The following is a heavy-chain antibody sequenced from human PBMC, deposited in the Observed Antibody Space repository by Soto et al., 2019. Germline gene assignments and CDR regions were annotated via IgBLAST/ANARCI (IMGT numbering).Heavy chain of an antibody. D-gene: IGHD4-17*01. CDR2: IYYSGST. V-gene: IGHV4-59*01. Sequence: SETLSLTCTVAGGSSSSYYWSWIRQPPGKGLEWIGYIYYSGSTNYNPSLKSRVTISVDMSKNQFSLKLSSVTAADTAVHYCARRYGGAFDIWGQGTMVTVSS. CDR1: GGSSSSYY. J-gene: IGHJ3*02. CDR3: ARRYGGAFDI.